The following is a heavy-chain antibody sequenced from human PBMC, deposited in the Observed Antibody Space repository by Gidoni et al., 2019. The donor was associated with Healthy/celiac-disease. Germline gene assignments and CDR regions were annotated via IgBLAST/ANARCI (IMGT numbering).Heavy chain of an antibody. CDR3: ARDQVEMATIYSY. V-gene: IGHV3-7*01. Sequence: EVQLVESGGGLVQPGGSLRLSCAASGFTFSSYWMSWVRKAPGKGLEWVANIKQDGSEKYYVDSVKGRFTISRDNAKNSLYLQMNSLRAEDTAVYYCARDQVEMATIYSYWGQGTLVTVSS. CDR1: GFTFSSYW. CDR2: IKQDGSEK. D-gene: IGHD5-12*01. J-gene: IGHJ4*02.